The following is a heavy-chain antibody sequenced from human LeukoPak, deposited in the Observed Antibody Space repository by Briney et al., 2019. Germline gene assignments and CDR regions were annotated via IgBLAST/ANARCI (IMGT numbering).Heavy chain of an antibody. J-gene: IGHJ6*03. CDR3: ARGAGSYGDYVNPYYYYYYMDV. D-gene: IGHD4-17*01. V-gene: IGHV3-48*03. CDR2: ISISSNTI. CDR1: GFTFSSYE. Sequence: GGSLRLSCVASGFTFSSYEMNWVRQAPGKGLEWVAYISISSNTIYYRDSVKGRFTISRDNAKNSLYLQMNSLRAEDTAVYYCARGAGSYGDYVNPYYYYYYMDVWGKGTTVTISS.